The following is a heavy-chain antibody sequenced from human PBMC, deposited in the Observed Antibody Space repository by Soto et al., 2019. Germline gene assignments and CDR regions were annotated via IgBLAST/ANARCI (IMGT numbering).Heavy chain of an antibody. V-gene: IGHV5-51*01. CDR1: GYSFTSYW. CDR3: ARPCKPYYYYYGMDV. D-gene: IGHD2-15*01. Sequence: GESLKISRKGSGYSFTSYWIGWVRQMPGKGLEWMGIIYPGDSDTRYSPSFQGQVTISTEHTISTAYLQWSSLKASDTAMYSCARPCKPYYYYYGMDVWGQVTTGTVSS. J-gene: IGHJ6*02. CDR2: IYPGDSDT.